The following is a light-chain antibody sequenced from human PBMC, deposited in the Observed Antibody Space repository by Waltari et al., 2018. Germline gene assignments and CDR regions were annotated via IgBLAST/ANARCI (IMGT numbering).Light chain of an antibody. CDR2: EDN. J-gene: IGLJ3*02. Sequence: QSVLTQAPSVSAAPGQTVTISCSGTTPNIGNNYVSWYQQLPGAAPKIVIYEDNGRPSGIPDRFSGSKSGTSATLGISGLQAGDEADYYCGSWDGSLGIGVLGGGTRLTVL. CDR3: GSWDGSLGIGV. CDR1: TPNIGNNY. V-gene: IGLV1-51*01.